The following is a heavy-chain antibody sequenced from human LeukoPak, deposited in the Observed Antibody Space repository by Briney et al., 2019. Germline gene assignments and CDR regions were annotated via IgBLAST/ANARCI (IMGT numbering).Heavy chain of an antibody. D-gene: IGHD5-12*01. Sequence: GGSLRLSCAASGFTFSSYAMHWVRQAPGKGLEWVAVISYDGSNKYYADSVKGRFTISRDNSKNTLYLQMNSLRAEDTAVYYCARDHARDIVATYWGQGTLVTVSS. V-gene: IGHV3-30-3*01. CDR3: ARDHARDIVATY. CDR2: ISYDGSNK. CDR1: GFTFSSYA. J-gene: IGHJ4*02.